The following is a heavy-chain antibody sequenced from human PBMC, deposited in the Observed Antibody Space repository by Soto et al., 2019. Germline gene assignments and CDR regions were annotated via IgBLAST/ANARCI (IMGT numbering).Heavy chain of an antibody. CDR1: GFTFSSYG. D-gene: IGHD2-15*01. J-gene: IGHJ4*02. V-gene: IGHV3-30*18. Sequence: QSGGSLRLSCAASGFTFSSYGMHWVRQAPGKGLEWVAVISYDGSNKYYADSVKGRFTISRDNSKNTLYLQMNSLRAEDTAVYYCAKGFRVVAATGGFDYWGQGTLVTVSS. CDR2: ISYDGSNK. CDR3: AKGFRVVAATGGFDY.